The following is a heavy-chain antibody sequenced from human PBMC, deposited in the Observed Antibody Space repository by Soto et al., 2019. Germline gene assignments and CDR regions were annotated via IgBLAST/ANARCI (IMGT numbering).Heavy chain of an antibody. J-gene: IGHJ6*03. D-gene: IGHD2-15*01. CDR3: ARRGVAAMGNYYSYLDV. CDR1: GYSFTSYW. Sequence: GESLKISCKGSGYSFTSYWIGWVRQMPGKGLEWMGIIYPGDSDTRYSPSFQGQVTISADKSISTAYLQWSSLKASDTAMYYCARRGVAAMGNYYSYLDVWGKGTTVTVSS. V-gene: IGHV5-51*01. CDR2: IYPGDSDT.